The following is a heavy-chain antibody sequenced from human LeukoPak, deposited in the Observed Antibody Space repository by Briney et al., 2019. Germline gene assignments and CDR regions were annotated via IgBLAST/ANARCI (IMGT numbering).Heavy chain of an antibody. Sequence: PSQTLSLTCTVSGGSISSGGNYWSWLRQLPGKGLEWIGYIYYVGSTNYNPSLKSRLSMSVDTSKNQFSLSLTSVTAADTAVYYCARVEVIGSTRYFDYWGQGAMVSVSS. J-gene: IGHJ4*02. V-gene: IGHV4-31*03. CDR3: ARVEVIGSTRYFDY. CDR2: IYYVGST. D-gene: IGHD3-16*02. CDR1: GGSISSGGNY.